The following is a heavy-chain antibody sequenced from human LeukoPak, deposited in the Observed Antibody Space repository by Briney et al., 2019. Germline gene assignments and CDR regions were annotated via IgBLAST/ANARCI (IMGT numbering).Heavy chain of an antibody. D-gene: IGHD3-3*01. J-gene: IGHJ4*02. V-gene: IGHV3-20*04. Sequence: PGGSLRLSCAASGFTFDDYGMIWVRQAPGKGLEWVSGITWNGDRTRYADSVKGRFTISRDNAKNSLYLQINRLRAEDTAFYYCAREQDDFWNGSFDFWGQGTLVTVSS. CDR3: AREQDDFWNGSFDF. CDR1: GFTFDDYG. CDR2: ITWNGDRT.